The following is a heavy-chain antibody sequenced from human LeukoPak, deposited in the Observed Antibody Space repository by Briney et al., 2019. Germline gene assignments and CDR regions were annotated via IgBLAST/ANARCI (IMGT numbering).Heavy chain of an antibody. Sequence: SETLSLTCTVSGGSISSYYWSWIRQPAGKGLEWIGRIYTSGSTNYNPSLKSRVTMSVDTSKNQFSLKLSSVTAADTAVYYCARSGRGYSYGTYYFDYWGQGTLVTVSS. V-gene: IGHV4-4*07. D-gene: IGHD5-18*01. CDR3: ARSGRGYSYGTYYFDY. J-gene: IGHJ4*02. CDR2: IYTSGST. CDR1: GGSISSYY.